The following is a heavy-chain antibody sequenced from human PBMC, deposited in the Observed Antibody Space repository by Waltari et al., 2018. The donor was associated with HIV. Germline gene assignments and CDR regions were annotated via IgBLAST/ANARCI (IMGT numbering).Heavy chain of an antibody. J-gene: IGHJ1*01. CDR3: ARGDIDDYNDPWYFHH. V-gene: IGHV4-59*09. D-gene: IGHD4-4*01. CDR2: GST. Sequence: GSTKYNPSLKSRVTISVDTSKNQFSLKLTSVTAADTAVYYCARGDIDDYNDPWYFHHWGQGTLVTVSS.